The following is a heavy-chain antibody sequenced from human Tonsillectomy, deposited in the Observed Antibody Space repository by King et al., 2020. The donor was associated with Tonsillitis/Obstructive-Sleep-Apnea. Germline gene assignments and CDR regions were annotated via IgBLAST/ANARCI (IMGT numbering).Heavy chain of an antibody. J-gene: IGHJ4*02. CDR1: GGSFSGYY. D-gene: IGHD2-2*01. CDR2: INHSGST. CDR3: AREKIVTEPAVMGGGFDY. Sequence: VQLPQWGAGLLRPSETLSLTCAVYGGSFSGYYWSWIRQPPGKGLEWIGEINHSGSTNYNPSLTSRVTISVDTSKNQFSLKLTSVTAADTAVYYCAREKIVTEPAVMGGGFDYWGQGTLVTVSS. V-gene: IGHV4-34*01.